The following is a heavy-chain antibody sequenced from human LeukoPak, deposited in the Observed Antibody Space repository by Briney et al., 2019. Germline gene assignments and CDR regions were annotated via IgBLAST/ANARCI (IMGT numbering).Heavy chain of an antibody. D-gene: IGHD2-15*01. CDR3: ARAHCSGGSCYGWRYFDL. Sequence: PSETLSLTCAVSGGSISSGGYSWSWIRQPPGKGLEWIGYIYHSGSTCYNPSLKSRVTISVDRSKNQFSLKLSSVTAADTAVYYCARAHCSGGSCYGWRYFDLWGRGTLVTVSS. CDR1: GGSISSGGYS. J-gene: IGHJ2*01. CDR2: IYHSGST. V-gene: IGHV4-30-2*01.